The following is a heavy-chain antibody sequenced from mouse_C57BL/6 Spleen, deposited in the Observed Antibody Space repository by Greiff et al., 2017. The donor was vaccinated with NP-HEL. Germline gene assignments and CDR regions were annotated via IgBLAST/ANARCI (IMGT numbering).Heavy chain of an antibody. CDR3: ARHGAPSYYGSSSYWYFDV. CDR1: EYEFPSHD. J-gene: IGHJ1*03. CDR2: INSDGGST. V-gene: IGHV5-2*01. D-gene: IGHD1-1*01. Sequence: EVKLMESGGGLVQPGESLKLSCESNEYEFPSHDMSWVRKTPEKRLELVAAINSDGGSTYYPDTMERRFIISRDNTKKTLYLQVSSLRSEDTALYYCARHGAPSYYGSSSYWYFDVWGTGTTVTVSS.